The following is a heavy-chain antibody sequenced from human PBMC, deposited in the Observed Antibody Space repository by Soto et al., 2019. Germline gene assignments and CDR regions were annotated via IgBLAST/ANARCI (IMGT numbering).Heavy chain of an antibody. D-gene: IGHD4-17*01. Sequence: GASVKVSCKASGYTFTSYAMHWVRQAPGQRLEWMGWINAGNGNTKYSQKFQGRVTITRDTSASTAYMELSSLRSEDTAVYYCARDYGDYARQGPYYGMDVWGQGTTVTVSS. CDR2: INAGNGNT. V-gene: IGHV1-3*01. CDR3: ARDYGDYARQGPYYGMDV. J-gene: IGHJ6*02. CDR1: GYTFTSYA.